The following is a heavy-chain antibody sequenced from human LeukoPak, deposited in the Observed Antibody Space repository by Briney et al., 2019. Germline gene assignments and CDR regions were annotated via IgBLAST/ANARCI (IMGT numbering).Heavy chain of an antibody. CDR1: GFTVSSTY. Sequence: GGSLRLSCTSSGFTVSSTYISWVRQAPGKGLEWVSVIYSGGSTDYADSVKDRFTISRDASKNTLYLQMNSLRAEDTAVYYCARDRGYCSGGSCYSGAFDIWGQGTMVTVSS. V-gene: IGHV3-53*05. J-gene: IGHJ3*02. CDR2: IYSGGST. D-gene: IGHD2-15*01. CDR3: ARDRGYCSGGSCYSGAFDI.